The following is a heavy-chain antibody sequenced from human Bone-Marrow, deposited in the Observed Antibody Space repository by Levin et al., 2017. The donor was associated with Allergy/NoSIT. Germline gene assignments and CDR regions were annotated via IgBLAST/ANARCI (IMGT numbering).Heavy chain of an antibody. V-gene: IGHV3-23*01. D-gene: IGHD6-19*01. CDR3: GKETTPGRGWYTIDE. Sequence: PGGSLRLSCAASGFTFSDYSMNWVRQAPGKGLEWVSDISESGGRTDYADSVRGRFTVSRDNSKNTVTLQMTGLRGDDTAVYYCGKETTPGRGWYTIDEWGQGTLVSVSS. CDR1: GFTFSDYS. J-gene: IGHJ4*02. CDR2: ISESGGRT.